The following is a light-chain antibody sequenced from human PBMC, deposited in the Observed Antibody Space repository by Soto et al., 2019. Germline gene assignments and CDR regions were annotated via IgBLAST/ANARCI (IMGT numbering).Light chain of an antibody. CDR2: QVS. Sequence: DVVMTQSPLSLPVTLGQPASISCRSSQSLVYSDGHTYLNWFQQRPGQSPRRLIYQVSNRDSGVADRVSGSGSGTGFTLKISRVEAEDVGVYYCMQGTHWPLTFGGGTKVEIK. CDR3: MQGTHWPLT. V-gene: IGKV2-30*01. J-gene: IGKJ4*01. CDR1: QSLVYSDGHTY.